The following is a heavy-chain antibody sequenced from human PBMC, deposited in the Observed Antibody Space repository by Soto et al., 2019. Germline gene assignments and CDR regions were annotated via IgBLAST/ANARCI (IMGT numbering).Heavy chain of an antibody. D-gene: IGHD4-17*01. Sequence: QVQLVQSGAEVKKPGSSVKVSCKASGGTFRSYAISWVRQAPGQGLEWMGGIIPIFGTANYAQKFQGRVTITADESTSTAYMELSSLRSEDTAVYYCARHSPHPTVTTVYYYYGMDVWGQGTTVTVSS. CDR3: ARHSPHPTVTTVYYYYGMDV. CDR1: GGTFRSYA. J-gene: IGHJ6*02. V-gene: IGHV1-69*12. CDR2: IIPIFGTA.